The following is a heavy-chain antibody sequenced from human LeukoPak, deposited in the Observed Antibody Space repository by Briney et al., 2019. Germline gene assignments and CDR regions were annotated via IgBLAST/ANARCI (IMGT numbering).Heavy chain of an antibody. V-gene: IGHV4-59*01. CDR1: GGSINSYC. CDR3: ARDFRASGSLDY. D-gene: IGHD1-26*01. Sequence: SETLSLTCTASGGSINSYCWSWVRQPPGKGLEWVGYIYYSGSTTYNPSLKSRVTLSVDTSQNQFSLKLSSVTAADTAVYYCARDFRASGSLDYWGQGTLVTVSS. J-gene: IGHJ4*02. CDR2: IYYSGST.